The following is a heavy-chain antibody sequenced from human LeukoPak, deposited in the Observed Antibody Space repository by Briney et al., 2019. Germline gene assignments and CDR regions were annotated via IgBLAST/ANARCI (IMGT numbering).Heavy chain of an antibody. V-gene: IGHV1-2*02. J-gene: IGHJ4*02. D-gene: IGHD3-9*01. CDR3: ARVLTATSIDY. CDR2: INPNSGGT. CDR1: GYTFTGYY. Sequence: ASVKVSCKATGYTFTGYYMHWVRQAPGQGLEWMGWINPNSGGTNYAQKFQGRVTMTRDTSISTVYMELSRLRSDDTAVYYCARVLTATSIDYWGQGTLVTVSS.